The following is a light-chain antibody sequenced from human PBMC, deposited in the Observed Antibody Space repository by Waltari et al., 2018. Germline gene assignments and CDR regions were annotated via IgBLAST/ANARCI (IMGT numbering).Light chain of an antibody. CDR2: VTS. CDR3: QQYNEWPYT. Sequence: ETIMTQSPATLSVSPGETDTLSCRASKRVGKNLAWLQQTPGQSPSILIYVTSSRSTNSPGRFFGAGAGTDFSLTISGLQSEDFGVYYCQQYNEWPYTFGQGTKVDLK. J-gene: IGKJ2*01. CDR1: KRVGKN. V-gene: IGKV3D-15*01.